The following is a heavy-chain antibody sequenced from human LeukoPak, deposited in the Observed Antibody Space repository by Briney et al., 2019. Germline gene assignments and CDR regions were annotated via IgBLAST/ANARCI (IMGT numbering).Heavy chain of an antibody. CDR3: AKGTDFWSGYYLDY. J-gene: IGHJ4*02. D-gene: IGHD3-3*01. CDR1: GFTFSSYS. CDR2: ISSSSSYI. V-gene: IGHV3-21*01. Sequence: GGSLRLSCAAPGFTFSSYSMNWVRQAPGKGLEWVSSISSSSSYIYYADSVKGRFTISRDNAKNSLYLQMNSLRAEDTAVYYCAKGTDFWSGYYLDYWGQGTLVTVSS.